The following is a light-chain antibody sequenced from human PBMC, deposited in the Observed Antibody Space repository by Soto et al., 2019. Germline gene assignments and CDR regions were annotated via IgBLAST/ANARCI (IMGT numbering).Light chain of an antibody. CDR1: QSVSSY. J-gene: IGKJ1*01. Sequence: EIVLTQSPATLSLSPGERATLSCRASQSVSSYLAWYQQKPGQAPRLLIYGASNRATGIPDRFSGSGSGTDFTLTISRLEPEDFAVYYCQQYGNSRWTFGQGTKVDIK. CDR2: GAS. V-gene: IGKV3-20*01. CDR3: QQYGNSRWT.